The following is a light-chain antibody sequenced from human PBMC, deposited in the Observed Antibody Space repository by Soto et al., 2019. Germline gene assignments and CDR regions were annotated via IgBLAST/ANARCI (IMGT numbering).Light chain of an antibody. J-gene: IGKJ4*01. Sequence: IQLTQSPSSLSASVGDRVTIICRASQAISSYLAWYQQKPGKVPELLIYATSTLQSGAPSRFSGSGSGTDFTLTISSLQPEDVATYYCHKYNHAPTFGGGTKVEIK. CDR1: QAISSY. CDR2: ATS. V-gene: IGKV1-27*01. CDR3: HKYNHAPT.